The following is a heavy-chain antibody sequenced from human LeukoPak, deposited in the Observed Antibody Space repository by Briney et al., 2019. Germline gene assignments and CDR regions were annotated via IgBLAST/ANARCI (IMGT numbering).Heavy chain of an antibody. CDR2: INHSGST. D-gene: IGHD4-17*01. CDR3: ARGHHDYGDYRTIDY. V-gene: IGHV4-34*01. CDR1: GGSFSGYY. J-gene: IGHJ4*02. Sequence: KPSETLSLTCAVYGGSFSGYYWSWIRQPPGKGLEWIGEINHSGSTNYNPSLKSRVTISVDTSKNQFSLKLSSVTATDTAVYYCARGHHDYGDYRTIDYWGQGTLVTVSS.